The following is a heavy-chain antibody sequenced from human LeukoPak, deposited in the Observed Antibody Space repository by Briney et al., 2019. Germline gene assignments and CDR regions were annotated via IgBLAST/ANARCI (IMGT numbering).Heavy chain of an antibody. D-gene: IGHD1-14*01. Sequence: GGSLRLSCAASRFTVITNDMTWVRQAPGKGLEWVSVLYSDGNTKYVDSVQGRFTISRDNSKNTLYLEMNSLSPDDTAVYYCARGVEPLAANTLAYWGQGTLVTVSS. CDR1: RFTVITND. CDR3: ARGVEPLAANTLAY. CDR2: LYSDGNT. V-gene: IGHV3-53*01. J-gene: IGHJ4*02.